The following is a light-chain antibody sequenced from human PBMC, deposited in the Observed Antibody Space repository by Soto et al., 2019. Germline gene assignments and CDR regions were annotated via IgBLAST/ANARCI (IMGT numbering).Light chain of an antibody. CDR2: LGS. J-gene: IGKJ4*01. V-gene: IGKV2-28*01. CDR3: MQALQTPLT. Sequence: DVVMTQSSLSLPVTPGEPASISCRSSQSLLHSDGYNSLDWFLQRPGQSPQLLIYLGSNRASGVPDRFSGSGSGTDFTLKISRVEAEDVGVYYCMQALQTPLTFGGGTKVEIK. CDR1: QSLLHSDGYNS.